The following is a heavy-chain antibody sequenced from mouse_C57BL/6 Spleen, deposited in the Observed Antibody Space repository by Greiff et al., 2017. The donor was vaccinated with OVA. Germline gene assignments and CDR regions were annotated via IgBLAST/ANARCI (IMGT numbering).Heavy chain of an antibody. CDR2: IYPRDGST. CDR1: GYTFTDHT. D-gene: IGHD2-4*01. CDR3: ARRGDYDYDYYAMDY. Sequence: VHLVESDAELVKPGASVKISCKVSGYTFTDHTIHWMKQRPEQGLEWIGYIYPRDGSTKYNEKFKGKATLTADKSSSTAYMQLNSLTSEDSAVYFCARRGDYDYDYYAMDYWGQGTSVTVSS. V-gene: IGHV1-78*01. J-gene: IGHJ4*01.